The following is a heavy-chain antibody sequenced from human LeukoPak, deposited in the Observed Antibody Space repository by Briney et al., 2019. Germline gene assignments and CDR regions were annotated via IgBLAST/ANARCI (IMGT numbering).Heavy chain of an antibody. CDR1: GFTFSDYY. J-gene: IGHJ4*02. Sequence: GRSLRLSCAASGFTFSDYYMSWIRQAPGKGLEWVSYISSSGSTIYYADSVKGRFTISRDNAKNSLYLQMNSLRAEDTAVYYCARREYSSSWYYFDYWGQGTLVTVSS. CDR3: ARREYSSSWYYFDY. V-gene: IGHV3-11*01. CDR2: ISSSGSTI. D-gene: IGHD6-13*01.